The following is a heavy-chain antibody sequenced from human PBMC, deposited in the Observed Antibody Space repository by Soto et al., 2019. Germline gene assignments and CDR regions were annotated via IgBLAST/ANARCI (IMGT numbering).Heavy chain of an antibody. J-gene: IGHJ6*02. CDR1: GYTFTGYY. Sequence: ASVKVSCKASGYTFTGYYMHWVRQAPGQGLEWMGWINPNSGGTNYAQKFQGRVTMTSDTSISTAYMELSRLRSDDTAVYYCARWAAGYYYGMDVWGQGTTVTVSS. V-gene: IGHV1-2*02. CDR2: INPNSGGT. D-gene: IGHD6-19*01. CDR3: ARWAAGYYYGMDV.